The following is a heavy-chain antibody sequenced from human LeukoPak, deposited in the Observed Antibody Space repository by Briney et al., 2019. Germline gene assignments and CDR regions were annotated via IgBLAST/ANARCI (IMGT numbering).Heavy chain of an antibody. V-gene: IGHV1-2*02. D-gene: IGHD1-14*01. Sequence: ASVKVSCKASGYTFTGYYMHWVRQAPGQGLEWMGWINPNSGGTNYAQKFQGRVTMTRDTSIGTAYMELSSLRSDDTAVYYCARGVAGVYFYYYMDVWGKGTTVTVSS. CDR3: ARGVAGVYFYYYMDV. J-gene: IGHJ6*03. CDR1: GYTFTGYY. CDR2: INPNSGGT.